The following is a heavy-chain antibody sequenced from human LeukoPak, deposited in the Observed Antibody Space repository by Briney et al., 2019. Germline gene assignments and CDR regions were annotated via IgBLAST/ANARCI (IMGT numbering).Heavy chain of an antibody. CDR1: GFTFSGYP. CDR2: ISYDGSNK. Sequence: GKSLRLSCAASGFTFSGYPIHWVRQAPGKGLEWVAVISYDGSNKYYADSVKGRFTISRDNSKNTLYLQMNSLRAEDTAVYYCAKKMSITAASQVDYWGQGTLVTVSS. CDR3: AKKMSITAASQVDY. J-gene: IGHJ4*02. D-gene: IGHD1-20*01. V-gene: IGHV3-30-3*02.